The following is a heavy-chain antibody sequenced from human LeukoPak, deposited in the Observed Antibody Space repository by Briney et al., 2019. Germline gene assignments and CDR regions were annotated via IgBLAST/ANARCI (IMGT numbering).Heavy chain of an antibody. J-gene: IGHJ4*02. CDR3: ARHLNSGYDY. V-gene: IGHV4-59*08. Sequence: PSETLSLTCTVSGGSISSYYWSWIRQPPGKGLECIGYIYYSGSTKYNPSLKSRVTISVDTSKNQFSLKLSPVTAADTAVYYCARHLNSGYDYWGQGTLVTVSS. D-gene: IGHD5-12*01. CDR1: GGSISSYY. CDR2: IYYSGST.